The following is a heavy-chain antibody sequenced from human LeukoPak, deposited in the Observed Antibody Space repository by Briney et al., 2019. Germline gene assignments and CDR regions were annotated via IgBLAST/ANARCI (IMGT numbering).Heavy chain of an antibody. Sequence: ASVKVSCKASGGTFSSYAISWVRQAPGQGLEWMGRIIPIFGIANHAQKFQGRVTITADKSTSTAYMELSSLRSEDTAVYYCARDADSTLDYGGNSGGGSDYWGQGTLVTVSS. D-gene: IGHD4-23*01. CDR2: IIPIFGIA. J-gene: IGHJ4*02. CDR1: GGTFSSYA. CDR3: ARDADSTLDYGGNSGGGSDY. V-gene: IGHV1-69*04.